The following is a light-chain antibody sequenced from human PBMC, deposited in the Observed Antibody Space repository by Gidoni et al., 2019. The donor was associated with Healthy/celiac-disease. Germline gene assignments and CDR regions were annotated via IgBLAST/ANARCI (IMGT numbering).Light chain of an antibody. J-gene: IGKJ2*01. V-gene: IGKV4-1*01. CDR3: QQYYSTPPT. CDR2: WAS. CDR1: QSVLYSSNNKTY. Sequence: DIVMTQSPDSLAVSLGESATINCKSSQSVLYSSNNKTYLAWYQQKPGQPPKLLIYWASTRESGVPDRFSGSGSGTDFTLTISRLQAEDVAVYYCQQYYSTPPTFGQGTKLEIK.